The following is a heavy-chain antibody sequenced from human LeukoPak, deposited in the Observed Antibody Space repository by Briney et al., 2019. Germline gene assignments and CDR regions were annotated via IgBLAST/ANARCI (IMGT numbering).Heavy chain of an antibody. CDR2: INPNSGGT. D-gene: IGHD7-27*01. V-gene: IGHV1-2*02. CDR1: GYTFTGYY. CDR3: ARGPDTGAFDY. Sequence: ASVKVSCKAFGYTFTGYYMHWMRQAPGQGLEWMGWINPNSGGTKYAQKFQGRVTMTRDTSISTTYMELSRLTSDDTAVYYCARGPDTGAFDYWGQGTLVTVSS. J-gene: IGHJ4*02.